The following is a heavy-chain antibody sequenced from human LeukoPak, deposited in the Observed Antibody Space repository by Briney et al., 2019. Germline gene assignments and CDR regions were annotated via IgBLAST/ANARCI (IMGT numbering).Heavy chain of an antibody. CDR1: GFTFSSHA. CDR2: ISGSGDST. CDR3: AKLIVGARSLFDF. D-gene: IGHD1-26*01. J-gene: IGHJ4*02. V-gene: IGHV3-23*01. Sequence: GGSLRLSCAASGFTFSSHAMSWVRQAPGKGLEWVSTISGSGDSTNYADSVKGRFTISRDKSKNTLYLQMSSLRADDTAMYYRAKLIVGARSLFDFRGQGILVTISS.